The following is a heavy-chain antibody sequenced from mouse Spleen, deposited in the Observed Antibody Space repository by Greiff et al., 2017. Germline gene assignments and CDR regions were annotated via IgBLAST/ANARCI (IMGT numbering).Heavy chain of an antibody. Sequence: EVQLQQSGGGLVKPGGSLKLSCAASGFTFSSYTMSWVRQTPAKRLEWVATISSGGGNTYYPDSVKGRFTISRDNARNTLYLQMSSLRSEDTAMYYCARHEIYDGYPYYFDYWGQGTTLTVSS. D-gene: IGHD2-3*01. CDR2: ISSGGGNT. V-gene: IGHV5-9*04. CDR1: GFTFSSYT. CDR3: ARHEIYDGYPYYFDY. J-gene: IGHJ2*01.